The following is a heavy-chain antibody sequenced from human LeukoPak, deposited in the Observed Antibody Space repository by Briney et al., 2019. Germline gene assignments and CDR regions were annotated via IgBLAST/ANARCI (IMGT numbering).Heavy chain of an antibody. CDR2: ISGSGGNT. J-gene: IGHJ4*02. V-gene: IGHV3-23*01. CDR1: GFTFSNYA. Sequence: PGGSLRLSCAASGFTFSNYAMTWVRQAPGKGLEWVSVISGSGGNTYYADSVKGRFTISRDNSTNTVYLQMNSLRAEDTAVYYCAKADYSDYLRFFDYWGQGTLVTVSS. D-gene: IGHD3-9*01. CDR3: AKADYSDYLRFFDY.